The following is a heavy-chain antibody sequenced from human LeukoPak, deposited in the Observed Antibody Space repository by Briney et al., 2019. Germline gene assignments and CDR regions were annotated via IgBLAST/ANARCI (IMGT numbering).Heavy chain of an antibody. V-gene: IGHV1-2*02. D-gene: IGHD2-15*01. J-gene: IGHJ4*02. CDR2: INPNSGDT. Sequence: GASVKVSCKASGYTFTGYYIHWVRQAPGQGLEWMGWINPNSGDTNYAQKFQVRVTMTRDTSISTAYMYLRPDDTAVYYCALQGGSGTYLHYWDQGTLVTVPS. CDR3: ALQGGSGTYLHY. CDR1: GYTFTGYY.